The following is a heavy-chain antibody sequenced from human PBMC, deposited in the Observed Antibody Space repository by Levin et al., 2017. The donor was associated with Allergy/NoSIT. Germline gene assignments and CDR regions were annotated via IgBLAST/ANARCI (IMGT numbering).Heavy chain of an antibody. CDR3: ARVESAAFDI. CDR1: GGTFSSYA. Sequence: PKASVKVSCKASGGTFSSYAISWVRQAPGQGLEWMGGIIPIFGTANYAQKFQGRVTITADKSTSTAYMELSSLRSEDTAVYYCARVESAAFDIWGQGTMVTVSS. V-gene: IGHV1-69*06. D-gene: IGHD3-3*01. CDR2: IIPIFGTA. J-gene: IGHJ3*02.